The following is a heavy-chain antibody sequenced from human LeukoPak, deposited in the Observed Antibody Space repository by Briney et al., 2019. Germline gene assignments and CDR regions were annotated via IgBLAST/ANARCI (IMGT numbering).Heavy chain of an antibody. J-gene: IGHJ5*02. D-gene: IGHD2-2*01. Sequence: SETLSLTCTVSGGSISSGSYYWGWIRQPPGKGLEWIGSIYYSGSTYYKPSLKSRVTISVDTSKNQFSLKLSSVTAADTAVYYCLKYQLGDWFDPWGQGTLVTVSS. CDR1: GGSISSGSYY. CDR3: LKYQLGDWFDP. CDR2: IYYSGST. V-gene: IGHV4-39*01.